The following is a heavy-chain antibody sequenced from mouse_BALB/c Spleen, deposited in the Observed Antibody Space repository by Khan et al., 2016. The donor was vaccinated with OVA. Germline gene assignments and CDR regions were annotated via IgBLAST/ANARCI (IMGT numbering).Heavy chain of an antibody. CDR3: ARWFDSYSSVYAMDY. CDR2: IWSDGST. J-gene: IGHJ4*01. D-gene: IGHD2-12*01. Sequence: VQLVESGPGLVAPSQSLSITCTVSGFSLTSYGVHWVRQPPGKGLEWLVVIWSDGSTNYNSVLKSRLSISKDNSKSQVFLKMNSLQTDDTAIYYCARWFDSYSSVYAMDYWGQGTSVTVSS. V-gene: IGHV2-6*02. CDR1: GFSLTSYG.